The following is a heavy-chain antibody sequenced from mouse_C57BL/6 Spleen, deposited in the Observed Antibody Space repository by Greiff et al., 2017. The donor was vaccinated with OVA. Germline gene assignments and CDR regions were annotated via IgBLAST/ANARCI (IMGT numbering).Heavy chain of an antibody. CDR3: ARGDDYDVRFAY. D-gene: IGHD2-4*01. CDR2: INPSNGGT. J-gene: IGHJ3*01. V-gene: IGHV1-53*01. Sequence: LKQPGTELVKPGASVKLSCKASGYTFTSYWMHWVKQRPGQGLEWIGNINPSNGGTNYDEKFKSKATLTVDKSSSTAYMQLSSLTSEDSAVYYCARGDDYDVRFAYWGQGTLVTVSA. CDR1: GYTFTSYW.